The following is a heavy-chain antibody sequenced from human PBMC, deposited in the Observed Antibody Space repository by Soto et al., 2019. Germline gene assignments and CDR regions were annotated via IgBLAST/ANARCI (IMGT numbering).Heavy chain of an antibody. CDR2: IVVGSGNT. CDR1: GFTFTCSA. Sequence: SVKVSCKASGFTFTCSAVQWVRQARGQRLEWIGWIVVGSGNTNYAQKFQERVTITRDMSTSTAYMELSSLRSEDTAVYYCAAGFRAIAAAGATPLTAFDIWGQGTMVTVSS. D-gene: IGHD6-13*01. CDR3: AAGFRAIAAAGATPLTAFDI. V-gene: IGHV1-58*01. J-gene: IGHJ3*02.